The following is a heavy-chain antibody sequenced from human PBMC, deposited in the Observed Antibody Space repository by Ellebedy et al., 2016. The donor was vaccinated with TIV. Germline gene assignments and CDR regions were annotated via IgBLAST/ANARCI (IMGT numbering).Heavy chain of an antibody. D-gene: IGHD6-13*01. CDR2: IYSGGSS. V-gene: IGHV3-66*01. J-gene: IGHJ4*02. Sequence: PGGSLRLSCAASGFIVSSNYMSWVRQAPGKGLEWVSVIYSGGSSYYADSVKGRFTISRDNSKNMLYLQMNSLRAEATAVYYCARESWRQLIPLWGQGNLVTVSS. CDR1: GFIVSSNY. CDR3: ARESWRQLIPL.